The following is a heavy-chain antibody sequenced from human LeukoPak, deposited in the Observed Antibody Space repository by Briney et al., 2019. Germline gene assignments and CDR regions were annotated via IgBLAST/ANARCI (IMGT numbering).Heavy chain of an antibody. CDR3: ARARGLGYDYVWGSYRLDY. CDR1: GFTFSSYG. CDR2: IWYDGSNK. J-gene: IGHJ4*02. V-gene: IGHV3-33*01. Sequence: GGSLRLSCAASGFTFSSYGMHWVRQAPGKGLEWVAVIWYDGSNKYYADSVKGRFTISRDNYKNKLYLQMNSLRAEDTGVYYGARARGLGYDYVWGSYRLDYWGQGTLVTVSS. D-gene: IGHD3-16*02.